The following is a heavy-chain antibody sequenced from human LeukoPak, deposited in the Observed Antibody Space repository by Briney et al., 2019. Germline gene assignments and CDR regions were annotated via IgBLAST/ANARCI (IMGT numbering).Heavy chain of an antibody. Sequence: SETLSLTCAVYGRSFSGYYWTWIRQTPGKGLEWIGEINHSGITDYNPSLRSRVTISVDTSKNQFSLKLSSVTAADTAIYYCAREGYYYDSSGWIDYWGQGTLVTVSS. CDR1: GRSFSGYY. D-gene: IGHD3-22*01. V-gene: IGHV4-34*01. CDR2: INHSGIT. CDR3: AREGYYYDSSGWIDY. J-gene: IGHJ4*02.